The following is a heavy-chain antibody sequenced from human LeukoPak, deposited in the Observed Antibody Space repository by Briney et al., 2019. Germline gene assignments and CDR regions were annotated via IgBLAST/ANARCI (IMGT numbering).Heavy chain of an antibody. Sequence: SETLSLTCSVSGASINGFFWSWVRQTPEKGLEWIGYVSHRGATTSNPTLKSRVSITIDTSKSQISLTMTSVTAADSALYYCARDRRGSFYTFDLWGPGTTVSVS. CDR3: ARDRRGSFYTFDL. D-gene: IGHD1-26*01. CDR2: VSHRGAT. CDR1: GASINGFF. V-gene: IGHV4-59*01. J-gene: IGHJ6*02.